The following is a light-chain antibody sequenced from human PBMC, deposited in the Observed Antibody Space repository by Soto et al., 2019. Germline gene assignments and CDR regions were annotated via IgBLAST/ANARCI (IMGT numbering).Light chain of an antibody. Sequence: DLQMTQSPSTLSASVGDRVTITCRASQSISSWLAWYQQKPGKAPKLLFYDASSLESGVRSRFSGSGSWTEFTLTISSLQPDDFATYYCQQYNSYLYTFGQGTKLEIK. J-gene: IGKJ2*01. CDR2: DAS. CDR3: QQYNSYLYT. V-gene: IGKV1-5*01. CDR1: QSISSW.